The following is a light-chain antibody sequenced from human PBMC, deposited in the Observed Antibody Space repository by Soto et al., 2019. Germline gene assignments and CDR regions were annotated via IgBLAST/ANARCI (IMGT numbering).Light chain of an antibody. CDR2: GAS. CDR3: QQSFSTPPT. V-gene: IGKV3-15*01. CDR1: QYVSNK. Sequence: EIVMTQSPATLSVSPGETATLSCRASQYVSNKVAWYQQKPGQAPSLLILGASTRATGVPARFSGSGSGTEFTLSISSLQSEDFASFYCQQSFSTPPTFGQGTKLAIK. J-gene: IGKJ2*01.